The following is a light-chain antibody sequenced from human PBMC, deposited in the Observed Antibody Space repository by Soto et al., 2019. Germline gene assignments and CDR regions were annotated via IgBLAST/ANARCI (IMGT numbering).Light chain of an antibody. J-gene: IGKJ4*01. CDR3: QQSYNVPRA. Sequence: DIQMTQSPSSLSASVGDRVTITCRASQSISTYVNWYQRKPGKAPELLIYAASSLQSGVPSRFTGSGSGTDFTLTISNLQPEDFATYYCQQSYNVPRAFGGGTKVEIQ. CDR1: QSISTY. CDR2: AAS. V-gene: IGKV1-39*01.